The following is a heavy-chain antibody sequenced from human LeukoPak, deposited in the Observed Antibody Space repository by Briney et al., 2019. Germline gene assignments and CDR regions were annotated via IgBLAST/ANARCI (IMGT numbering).Heavy chain of an antibody. CDR3: VRQYYYGSGSYLWAPDY. CDR2: IHSRGSTT. D-gene: IGHD3-10*01. J-gene: IGHJ4*02. V-gene: IGHV3-11*04. Sequence: PGGSLRLSCAASGFTFTDYYMSWIRQAPGKGLEWISYIHSRGSTTYYADSVKGRFTSSRDNVKNSLYLQMNSLRAEDTAVYYCVRQYYYGSGSYLWAPDYWGQGTLVTVSS. CDR1: GFTFTDYY.